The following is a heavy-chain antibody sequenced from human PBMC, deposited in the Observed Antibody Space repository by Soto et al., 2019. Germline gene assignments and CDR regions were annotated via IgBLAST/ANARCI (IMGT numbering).Heavy chain of an antibody. V-gene: IGHV3-30*18. Sequence: QVQLVESGGGVVQPGRSLRLSCAASGFTFSSYGMHWVRQAPGKGLEWVAVISYDGSNKYYADSVKGRFTISRDNSKNTLYLQMNSLRAEDTAVYYCAKLSVGATTSDYWGQGTLVTVSS. CDR2: ISYDGSNK. CDR3: AKLSVGATTSDY. D-gene: IGHD1-26*01. J-gene: IGHJ4*02. CDR1: GFTFSSYG.